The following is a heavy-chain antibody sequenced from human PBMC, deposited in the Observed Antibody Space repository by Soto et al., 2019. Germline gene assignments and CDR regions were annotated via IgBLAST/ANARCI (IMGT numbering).Heavy chain of an antibody. CDR1: GYTLTELS. CDR2: FDPEDGET. J-gene: IGHJ4*02. Sequence: ASVKVCCKVSGYTLTELSMHWVRQAPGKGLEWMGGFDPEDGETIYAQKFQGRVTMTEDTSTDTAYMELSSLSSEHTAVYYCAIGGGYTGSYYCGCEYRRLLDYWGQGTLVTVSS. D-gene: IGHD6-13*01. CDR3: AIGGGYTGSYYCGCEYRRLLDY. V-gene: IGHV1-24*01.